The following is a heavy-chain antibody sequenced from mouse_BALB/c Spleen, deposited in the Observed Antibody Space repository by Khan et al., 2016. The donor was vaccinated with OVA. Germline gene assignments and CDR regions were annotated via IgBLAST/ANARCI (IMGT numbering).Heavy chain of an antibody. CDR2: INTYTGEP. D-gene: IGHD1-3*01. J-gene: IGHJ1*01. Sequence: QIQLVQSGPELKKPGETVKISCKASGYTFTNYRMNWMKQAPEKDLKWMGWINTYTGEPTYGDDFKGRFAFSLETSASTAYLQINNLKNEDMATXFCARETSYGYFDAWGAGTTVTVSS. CDR1: GYTFTNYR. CDR3: ARETSYGYFDA. V-gene: IGHV9-1*02.